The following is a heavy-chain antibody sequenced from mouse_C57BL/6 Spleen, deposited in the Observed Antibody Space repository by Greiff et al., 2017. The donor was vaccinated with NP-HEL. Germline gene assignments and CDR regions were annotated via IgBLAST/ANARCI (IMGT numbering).Heavy chain of an antibody. CDR2: IYPGSGNT. CDR3: ARAWDWYFGV. V-gene: IGHV1-66*01. CDR1: GYSFTSYY. D-gene: IGHD4-1*01. J-gene: IGHJ1*03. Sequence: QVQLQQSGPELVKPGASVKISCKASGYSFTSYYIHWVKRRPGQGLEWIGWIYPGSGNTKYNEKLKGKATMTADTSSSPAYMQLSSLASEDAAVYYCARAWDWYFGVWGTGTTVTVSS.